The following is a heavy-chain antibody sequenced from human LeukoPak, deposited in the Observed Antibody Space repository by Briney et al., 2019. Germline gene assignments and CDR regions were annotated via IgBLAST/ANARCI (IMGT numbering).Heavy chain of an antibody. CDR1: GGSISSSSYY. J-gene: IGHJ5*02. V-gene: IGHV4-39*01. CDR2: TYYSGST. Sequence: SETLSLTCTVSGGSISSSSYYWGWIRQPPGKGLEWIGSTYYSGSTYYNPSLKSRVSISVDTSKNHFSLKLSSLTAADTAVYSCARQGYCSGGSCSSVPSFFAPWGQGTLVTVSS. D-gene: IGHD2-15*01. CDR3: ARQGYCSGGSCSSVPSFFAP.